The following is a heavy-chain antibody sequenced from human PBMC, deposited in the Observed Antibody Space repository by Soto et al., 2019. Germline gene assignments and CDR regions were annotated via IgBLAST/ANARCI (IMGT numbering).Heavy chain of an antibody. Sequence: QPQLQESGPGLVKPSETLSLTCTVSGASISNGISYWGWIRQPPGGGLAWIGSIYYNGNTYYNPSLQSRLTISVDTTKTQFSLKLRAVTAADTAVYYCARHPPGLWFGDGPDSWGQGTLVTVSS. J-gene: IGHJ4*02. D-gene: IGHD3-10*01. CDR1: GASISNGISY. CDR3: ARHPPGLWFGDGPDS. CDR2: IYYNGNT. V-gene: IGHV4-39*01.